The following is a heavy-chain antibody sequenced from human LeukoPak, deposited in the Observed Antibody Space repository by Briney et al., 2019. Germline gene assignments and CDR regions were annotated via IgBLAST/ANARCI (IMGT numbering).Heavy chain of an antibody. J-gene: IGHJ6*03. CDR1: GYTFTGYY. Sequence: ASVKVSCKASGYTFTGYYIYWVRQAPGQGLEWMGWINPKSGDTKYAQKFQGRVTMTRDTSISSAYMELSRLKSDDTAVYFCATMDVWGKGTTVIVSS. V-gene: IGHV1-2*02. CDR3: ATMDV. CDR2: INPKSGDT.